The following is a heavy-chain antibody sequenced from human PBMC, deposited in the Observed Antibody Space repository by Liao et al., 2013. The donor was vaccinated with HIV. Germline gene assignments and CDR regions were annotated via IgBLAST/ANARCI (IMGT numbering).Heavy chain of an antibody. CDR3: ARDILCYMGYDFPCYFDY. J-gene: IGHJ4*02. CDR1: GGSISSYY. Sequence: QVQLQESGPGLVKPSETLSLTCTVSGGSISSYYWSWIRQPPGKGLEWIGYIYHSGSTYFNPSLKSRGTMSLDRSKNQFSLRLSSVTAADTAVYYCARDILCYMGYDFPCYFDYWGQGTLVTVSS. CDR2: IYHSGST. V-gene: IGHV4-59*12. D-gene: IGHD3-3*01.